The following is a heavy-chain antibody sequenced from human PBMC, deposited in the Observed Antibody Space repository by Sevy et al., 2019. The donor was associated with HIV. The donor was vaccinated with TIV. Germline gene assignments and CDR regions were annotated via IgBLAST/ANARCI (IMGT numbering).Heavy chain of an antibody. CDR1: GFTFSDDS. V-gene: IGHV3-48*01. Sequence: GGSLRLSCAASGFTFSDDSMNWVRQAPGKGLEWVAYISGRSSTISYADSVKGRFIVSRDNAMNSLYLQMNSLRAEHTAFYFCARESGSYRRNDFDSWGQGTLVTVSS. CDR3: ARESGSYRRNDFDS. CDR2: ISGRSSTI. D-gene: IGHD1-26*01. J-gene: IGHJ4*02.